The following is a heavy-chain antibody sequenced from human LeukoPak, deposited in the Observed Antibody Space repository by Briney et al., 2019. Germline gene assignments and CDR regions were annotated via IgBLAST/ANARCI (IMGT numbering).Heavy chain of an antibody. J-gene: IGHJ4*02. CDR3: ARGISSSLFGY. Sequence: KSSETLSLTCPVYGASVSGYYSSWVRQHPGNGLDWIGEINHSGSTNYNPSLKSRVTISVDTSKNQFSLKLSSVTAADTAVYYCARGISSSLFGYWGQGTLVTVSS. V-gene: IGHV4-34*01. CDR1: GASVSGYY. D-gene: IGHD6-13*01. CDR2: INHSGST.